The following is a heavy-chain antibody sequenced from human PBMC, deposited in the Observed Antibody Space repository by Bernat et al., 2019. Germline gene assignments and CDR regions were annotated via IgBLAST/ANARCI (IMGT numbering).Heavy chain of an antibody. CDR3: ARDSPYSGSSPVRFDP. CDR1: GGSISSGDYY. J-gene: IGHJ5*02. Sequence: QVQLQESGPGLVKPSQTLSLTCTVSGGSISSGDYYWSWIRQPPGKGLEWIGYIYYSGSTYYNPSLKSRVTISVDTSKNQFSLKLSSVTAADTAVYYCARDSPYSGSSPVRFDPWGQGTLVTVSS. CDR2: IYYSGST. V-gene: IGHV4-30-4*01. D-gene: IGHD6-6*01.